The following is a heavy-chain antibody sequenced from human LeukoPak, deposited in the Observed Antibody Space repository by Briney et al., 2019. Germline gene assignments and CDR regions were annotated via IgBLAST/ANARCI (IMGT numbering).Heavy chain of an antibody. J-gene: IGHJ6*03. V-gene: IGHV4-61*02. CDR1: GGSISSGSYY. Sequence: PSETLSLTCTVSGGSISSGSYYWSWIRQPAGKGLEWIGRIYTSRSTNYNPSLKSRVTISVDTSKNQFSLKLSSVTAADTAVYYCARDRGCSSTSCYRPRAGWHNYYMDVWGKGTTVTASS. CDR2: IYTSRST. CDR3: ARDRGCSSTSCYRPRAGWHNYYMDV. D-gene: IGHD2-2*01.